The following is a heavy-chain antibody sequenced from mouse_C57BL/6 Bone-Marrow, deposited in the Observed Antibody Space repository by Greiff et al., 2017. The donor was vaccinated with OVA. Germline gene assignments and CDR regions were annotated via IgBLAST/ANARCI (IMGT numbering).Heavy chain of an antibody. CDR1: GYTFTDYY. CDR3: ARGDYGSSYEDY. J-gene: IGHJ2*01. CDR2: INPNNGGT. D-gene: IGHD1-1*01. Sequence: VQLQQSGPELVKPGASVKISCKASGYTFTDYYMNWVKQSHGKSLEWIGDINPNNGGTSYNQKFKGKATLTVDKSSSTAYMELRSLTSEDSAVYYCARGDYGSSYEDYWGQGTTRTVSS. V-gene: IGHV1-26*01.